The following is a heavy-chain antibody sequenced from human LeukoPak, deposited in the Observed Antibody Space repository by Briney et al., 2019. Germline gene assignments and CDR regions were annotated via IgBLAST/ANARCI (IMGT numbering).Heavy chain of an antibody. CDR1: GFPFSSYW. J-gene: IGHJ6*03. D-gene: IGHD3-10*01. Sequence: PGGSLRLSCAASGFPFSSYWMSWVRQAPGKGLEWVANIKQDGSEKYYVDSVKGRFTISRDNARNSLYLQMNSLRAEDTAVYHCAKGRGFGELLSGDYYYMDVWGKGTTVTVSS. V-gene: IGHV3-7*01. CDR3: AKGRGFGELLSGDYYYMDV. CDR2: IKQDGSEK.